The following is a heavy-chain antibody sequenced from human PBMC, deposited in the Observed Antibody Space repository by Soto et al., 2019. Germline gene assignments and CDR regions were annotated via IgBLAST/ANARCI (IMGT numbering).Heavy chain of an antibody. V-gene: IGHV4-31*03. CDR2: IYYSGST. D-gene: IGHD4-17*01. Sequence: QVQLQESGPGLVKPSQTLSLTCTVSGGFISSGGYYWSWIRQHPGKGLEWIGYIYYSGSTYYNPSLKSRITISLDTSKNQFSLKLSSVTAADTAVYYCAREGDYGDPFDYWGQGTLVTVSS. J-gene: IGHJ4*02. CDR1: GGFISSGGYY. CDR3: AREGDYGDPFDY.